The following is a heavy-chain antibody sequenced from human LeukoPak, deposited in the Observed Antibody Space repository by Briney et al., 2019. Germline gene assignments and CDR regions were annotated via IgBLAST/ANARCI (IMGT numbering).Heavy chain of an antibody. CDR2: IKQDGSEK. CDR1: GFTFSSYW. V-gene: IGHV3-7*01. CDR3: ARVARDTIFGVVINYYYYMDV. D-gene: IGHD3-3*01. J-gene: IGHJ6*03. Sequence: GESLRLSCAASGFTFSSYWMSWVRQAPGKGLEWVANIKQDGSEKYYVDSVKGRFTISRDNAKNSLYLQMNSLRAEDTAVYYCARVARDTIFGVVINYYYYMDVWGKGTTVTVSS.